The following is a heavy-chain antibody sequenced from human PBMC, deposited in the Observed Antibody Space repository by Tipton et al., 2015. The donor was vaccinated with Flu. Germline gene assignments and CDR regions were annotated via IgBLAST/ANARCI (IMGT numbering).Heavy chain of an antibody. CDR3: ARDSPMIVVVTTDAFDI. V-gene: IGHV3-7*01. CDR1: GFTFSSYW. J-gene: IGHJ3*02. D-gene: IGHD3-22*01. CDR2: IKQDGSEK. Sequence: SLRLSCAASGFTFSSYWMSWVRQAPGKGLEWVANIKQDGSEKYYVDSVKGRFTISRDNAKNSLYLQMYSLRAEDTAVYYCARDSPMIVVVTTDAFDIWGQGTMGTVSS.